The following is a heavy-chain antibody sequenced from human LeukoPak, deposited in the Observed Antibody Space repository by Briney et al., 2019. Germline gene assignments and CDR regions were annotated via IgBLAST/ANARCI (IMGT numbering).Heavy chain of an antibody. J-gene: IGHJ4*02. D-gene: IGHD2-21*01. Sequence: GGSLRLSCAASGFTFSTYAMTWVRQAPGKALEWVSAISDSGNTNHADSVKGRFTISRDSSKNTLFLQMNRLRPEDAAVYYCAKAPVTTCRGAYCYPFDYWGQGTLVTVSS. CDR2: ISDSGNT. CDR3: AKAPVTTCRGAYCYPFDY. V-gene: IGHV3-23*01. CDR1: GFTFSTYA.